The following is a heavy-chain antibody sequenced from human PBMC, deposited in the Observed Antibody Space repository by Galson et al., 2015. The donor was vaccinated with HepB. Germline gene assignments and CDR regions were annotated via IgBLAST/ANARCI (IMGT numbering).Heavy chain of an antibody. CDR3: AQRTGDRGRYFDY. CDR2: ISGSGGTT. V-gene: IGHV3-23*01. Sequence: SLRLSCAASGFTFSSYAMSWVRQAPGKGLEWVSAISGSGGTTYYADSVQGRFTISRDNSKNTLYLQMNSLRAEDTAIYYCAQRTGDRGRYFDYWGQGTLVTVSS. J-gene: IGHJ4*02. D-gene: IGHD3-16*01. CDR1: GFTFSSYA.